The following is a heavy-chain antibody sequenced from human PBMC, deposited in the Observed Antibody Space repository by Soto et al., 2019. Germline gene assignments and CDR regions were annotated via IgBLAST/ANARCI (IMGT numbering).Heavy chain of an antibody. J-gene: IGHJ6*02. Sequence: GGSLRLSCVTSGFTFSRNTMNWVRQAPGKGLEWVASITSSGSYVYYADSVKGRFSASRDNAKNSLSLQMDSLRPDDTAIYFCVKHEGIGAMDVWGQGTTVTVSS. D-gene: IGHD3-3*01. CDR3: VKHEGIGAMDV. CDR2: ITSSGSYV. V-gene: IGHV3-21*01. CDR1: GFTFSRNT.